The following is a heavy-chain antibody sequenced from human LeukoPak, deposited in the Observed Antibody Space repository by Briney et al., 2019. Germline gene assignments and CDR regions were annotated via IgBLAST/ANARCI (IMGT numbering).Heavy chain of an antibody. CDR1: GFTFDDYA. D-gene: IGHD6-25*01. V-gene: IGHV3-9*01. CDR3: AKDSSGFFNY. J-gene: IGHJ4*02. CDR2: ISWNSGSI. Sequence: GRSLRLSCASSGFTFDDYAMHWVRQAPGKGLEWVSGISWNSGSIGYADSVKGRFTISRDNAKNSLYLQMNSLRAEDTALYYCAKDSSGFFNYWGQGTLVTVSS.